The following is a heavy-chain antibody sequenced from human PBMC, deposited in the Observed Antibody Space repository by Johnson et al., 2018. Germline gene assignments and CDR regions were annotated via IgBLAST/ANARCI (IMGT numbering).Heavy chain of an antibody. CDR3: ARDGGTDAFDI. CDR1: GGSISSYS. Sequence: QVQLQESGPGLVKPSETLSLTCTVSGGSISSYSWSWIRQPPGKGLEWIGYIYYSGSTNYNPSLKSRVTISVDTSKNQFSLKLSSVTAADTAVYYCARDGGTDAFDIWGQGTMVTVSS. D-gene: IGHD1-1*01. V-gene: IGHV4-59*01. CDR2: IYYSGST. J-gene: IGHJ3*02.